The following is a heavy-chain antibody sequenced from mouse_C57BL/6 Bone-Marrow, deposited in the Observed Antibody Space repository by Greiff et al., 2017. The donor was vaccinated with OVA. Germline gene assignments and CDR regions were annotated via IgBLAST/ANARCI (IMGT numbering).Heavy chain of an antibody. CDR1: GFTFSSYA. CDR3: ARGGLRRGAMDY. D-gene: IGHD2-4*01. J-gene: IGHJ4*01. V-gene: IGHV5-4*01. Sequence: EVQLVESGGGLVKPGGSLKLSCAASGFTFSSYAMSWVRQTPEKRLEWVATISDGGSYTYYPDNVKGRFTISRDNAKNNLYLQMSHLKSEDTAMYYCARGGLRRGAMDYWGQGTSVTVSS. CDR2: ISDGGSYT.